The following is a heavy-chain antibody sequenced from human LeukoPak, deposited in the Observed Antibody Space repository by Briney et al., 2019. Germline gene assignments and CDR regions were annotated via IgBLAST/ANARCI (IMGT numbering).Heavy chain of an antibody. D-gene: IGHD2-15*01. CDR3: ARDVRGALDF. Sequence: GGSLRLSCAASGFAFSRYWMAWVRQAPGKGLEWVANIRGDAGDKGSADSVKGRFTISRDNDKNSLHLQMNSLTAEDTAVCYCARDVRGALDFWGQGTLVVVSS. V-gene: IGHV3-7*01. CDR1: GFAFSRYW. CDR2: IRGDAGDK. J-gene: IGHJ4*02.